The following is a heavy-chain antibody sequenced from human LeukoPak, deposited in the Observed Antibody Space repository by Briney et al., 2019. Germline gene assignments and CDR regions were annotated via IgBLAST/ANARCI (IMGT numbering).Heavy chain of an antibody. CDR2: IYYSGST. Sequence: SETLSLTCTVSGGSISSYYWSWIRQPPGKGLEWIGYIYYSGSTNYNPSLKSRVTISVDTSKNQFSLKLSSVTAADTAVYYCARGYCSSTSCWYWYFDLWGRGTLVTVSS. J-gene: IGHJ2*01. V-gene: IGHV4-59*01. CDR1: GGSISSYY. D-gene: IGHD2-2*01. CDR3: ARGYCSSTSCWYWYFDL.